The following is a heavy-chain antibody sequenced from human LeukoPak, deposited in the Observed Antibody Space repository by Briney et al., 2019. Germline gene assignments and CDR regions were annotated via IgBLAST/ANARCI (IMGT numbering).Heavy chain of an antibody. CDR1: GGSISSYY. Sequence: SETLSLTCTVSGGSISSYYWSWIRQPPGKGLEWIGYIYYSGSTNYNPSLKSRVTISVDTSKNQFSLKLRSVTAADTPVYYCARDPTSTVWGKGTTVTVSS. V-gene: IGHV4-59*01. D-gene: IGHD5/OR15-5a*01. CDR2: IYYSGST. J-gene: IGHJ6*04. CDR3: ARDPTSTV.